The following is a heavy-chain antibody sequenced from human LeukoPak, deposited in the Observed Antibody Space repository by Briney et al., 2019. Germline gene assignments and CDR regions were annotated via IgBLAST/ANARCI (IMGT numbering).Heavy chain of an antibody. CDR1: GGSISSYY. D-gene: IGHD3-22*01. Sequence: SETLSLTCTVSGGSISSYYWSWIRQPPGKGLEWIGYIYYSRSTNYDPSLKSRVTISVDTSKNQFSLKLSSVTAADTAVYYCAREPEEYYDSSGPVPHWGQGTLVTVSS. V-gene: IGHV4-59*01. CDR3: AREPEEYYDSSGPVPH. J-gene: IGHJ4*02. CDR2: IYYSRST.